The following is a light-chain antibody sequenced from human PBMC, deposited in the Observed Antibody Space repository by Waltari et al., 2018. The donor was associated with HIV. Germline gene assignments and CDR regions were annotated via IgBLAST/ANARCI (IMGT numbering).Light chain of an antibody. V-gene: IGLV3-1*01. Sequence: SYELTQPPSVSVSPGQTASLTCSGDNLGDNFASWYQHKPGQSPVMVIYQDNERPSGIPERFSGSNSGNTATLTISGTQAVDEADYFCQAWDNITAVFGGGTKVTVL. J-gene: IGLJ2*01. CDR2: QDN. CDR1: NLGDNF. CDR3: QAWDNITAV.